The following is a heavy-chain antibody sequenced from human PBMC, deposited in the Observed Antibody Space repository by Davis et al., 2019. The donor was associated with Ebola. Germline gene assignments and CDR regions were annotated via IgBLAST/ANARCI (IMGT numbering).Heavy chain of an antibody. Sequence: SVKVSCKASGGTFSSYAISWVRQAPGQGLEWMGGIIPIFGTANYAQKFQGRVTITADKSTSTAYMELSSLRSEDTAVYYCARIRTGGGDWLYPFDPWGQGTLVTVSS. V-gene: IGHV1-69*06. J-gene: IGHJ5*02. CDR1: GGTFSSYA. CDR2: IIPIFGTA. D-gene: IGHD2-21*01. CDR3: ARIRTGGGDWLYPFDP.